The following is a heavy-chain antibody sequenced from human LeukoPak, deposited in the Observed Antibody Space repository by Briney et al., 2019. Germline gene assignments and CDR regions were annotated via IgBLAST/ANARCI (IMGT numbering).Heavy chain of an antibody. D-gene: IGHD4-17*01. Sequence: ASVKVSCKASGYTIISNGISGVRQAPGQGLEGMGWLSAYNGNTNYAQELQGRVTMTTDTSTSTAYMELRSLRSADTAVYYCARDFHGDFDNWGQGTLVTVSS. CDR3: ARDFHGDFDN. CDR2: LSAYNGNT. V-gene: IGHV1-18*01. CDR1: GYTIISNG. J-gene: IGHJ4*02.